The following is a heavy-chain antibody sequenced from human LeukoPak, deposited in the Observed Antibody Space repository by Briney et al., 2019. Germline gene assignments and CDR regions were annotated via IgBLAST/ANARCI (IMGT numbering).Heavy chain of an antibody. V-gene: IGHV3-23*01. CDR2: LSTSGGST. CDR3: AKGGCWSHFDY. CDR1: GFTFGTYA. Sequence: PGGSLRLSCAASGFTFGTYAMSWVRQAPGKGLEWVSSLSTSGGSTYYADSVKGRFTISRDNSQNTLYLQLNSLRAEDTAVYFCAKGGCWSHFDYWGQGTLVTVSS. D-gene: IGHD2-15*01. J-gene: IGHJ4*02.